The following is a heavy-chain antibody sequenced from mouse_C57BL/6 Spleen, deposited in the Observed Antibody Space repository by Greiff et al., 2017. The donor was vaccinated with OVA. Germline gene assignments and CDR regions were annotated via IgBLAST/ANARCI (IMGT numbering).Heavy chain of an antibody. CDR3: TRRNYYGSSGAMDY. Sequence: EVQGVESGAELVRPGASVKLSCTASGFNIKDDYMHWVKQRPEQGLEWIGWIDPENGDTEYASKFQGKATITADTSSNTAYLQLSSLASEDTAVYYCTRRNYYGSSGAMDYWGQGTSVTVSS. D-gene: IGHD1-1*01. CDR2: IDPENGDT. J-gene: IGHJ4*01. CDR1: GFNIKDDY. V-gene: IGHV14-4*01.